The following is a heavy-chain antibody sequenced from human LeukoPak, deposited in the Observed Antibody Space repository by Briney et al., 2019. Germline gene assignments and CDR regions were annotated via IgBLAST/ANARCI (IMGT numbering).Heavy chain of an antibody. V-gene: IGHV3-74*01. D-gene: IGHD3-10*01. CDR2: INSDGSST. J-gene: IGHJ6*03. Sequence: GGSLRLSCAASGFTFSSYWMHWVRQAPGKGLVWVSRINSDGSSTSYADSVKGRFTISRDNAKNTLYLQMGSLRAEDMAVYYCARSDYGSGSYRFDYYYYMDVWGKGTTVTISS. CDR1: GFTFSSYW. CDR3: ARSDYGSGSYRFDYYYYMDV.